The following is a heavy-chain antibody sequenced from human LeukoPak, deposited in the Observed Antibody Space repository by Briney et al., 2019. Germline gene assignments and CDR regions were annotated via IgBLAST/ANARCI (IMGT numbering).Heavy chain of an antibody. CDR3: AREKGYGSGSSPPDH. V-gene: IGHV3-66*01. Sequence: GGSLRLSCAASGFTVGSNYMSWVRQAPGKGLEWVSVIYTAGTTYYADSVKGRFTISRDNSKNTLYHQMNSLRAEDTAVYYCAREKGYGSGSSPPDHWGQGTLVTVSS. J-gene: IGHJ4*02. CDR2: IYTAGTT. CDR1: GFTVGSNY. D-gene: IGHD3-10*01.